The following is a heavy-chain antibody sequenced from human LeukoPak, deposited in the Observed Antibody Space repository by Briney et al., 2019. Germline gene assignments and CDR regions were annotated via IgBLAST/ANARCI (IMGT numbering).Heavy chain of an antibody. CDR1: GGSISSGGYS. D-gene: IGHD2-21*02. J-gene: IGHJ4*02. Sequence: SQTLSLTCAVSGGSISSGGYSWNWIRQPPGKGLEWIGYIYHSDSTYYNPSLKSRVTISVDTSRNQFSLKLTSVTAADTAVYYCARVPPAGGDCYFDYWGQGSLVTVSS. CDR3: ARVPPAGGDCYFDY. V-gene: IGHV4-30-2*01. CDR2: IYHSDST.